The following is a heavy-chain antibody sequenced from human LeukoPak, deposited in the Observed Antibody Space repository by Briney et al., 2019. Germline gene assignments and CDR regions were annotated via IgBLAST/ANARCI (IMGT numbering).Heavy chain of an antibody. CDR3: DRGPGYCGGSTCYLHFDY. Sequence: SETLSLTCTLSGGSTSSSDYYWCWIRQPPGRGLEWFGYISYSGTTYNTPSLKGRVTISVDTPNTLFSLKVNSVTAADTAVYFGDRGPGYCGGSTCYLHFDYWGQGTLVTVSS. D-gene: IGHD2-15*01. V-gene: IGHV4-30-4*01. J-gene: IGHJ4*02. CDR2: ISYSGTT. CDR1: GGSTSSSDYY.